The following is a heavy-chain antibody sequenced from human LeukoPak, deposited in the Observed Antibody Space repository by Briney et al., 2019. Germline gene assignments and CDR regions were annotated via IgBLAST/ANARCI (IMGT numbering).Heavy chain of an antibody. CDR3: AEAIVGDYYYGMDV. Sequence: PGGSLRLSCAASGFTFSSYAMSWVRQAPGKGLEWVSAISGSGGSTYYADSVKGRFTISRDNSKNTLYLQMNSLRAEDTAVYYCAEAIVGDYYYGMDVWGQGTTVTVSS. CDR2: ISGSGGST. D-gene: IGHD3-10*01. CDR1: GFTFSSYA. J-gene: IGHJ6*02. V-gene: IGHV3-23*01.